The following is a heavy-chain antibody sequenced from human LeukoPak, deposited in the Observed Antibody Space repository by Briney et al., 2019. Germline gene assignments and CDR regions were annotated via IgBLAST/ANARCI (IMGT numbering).Heavy chain of an antibody. V-gene: IGHV1-2*02. CDR2: INPNSGGT. CDR1: GYTFTGYY. D-gene: IGHD3-10*01. Sequence: ASVTVSCTASGYTFTGYYMHWVRHAPGQGLEWMGWINPNSGGTNYAQKFQGRVTMTRDTSISTAYMELSRLRSDDTAVYYCARASRLTMVRGVIPFGYWGQGTLVTVSS. J-gene: IGHJ4*02. CDR3: ARASRLTMVRGVIPFGY.